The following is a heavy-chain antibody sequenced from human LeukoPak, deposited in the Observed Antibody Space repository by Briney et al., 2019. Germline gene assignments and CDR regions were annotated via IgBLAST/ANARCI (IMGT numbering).Heavy chain of an antibody. J-gene: IGHJ4*02. D-gene: IGHD3-16*01. CDR1: GFTFSSYW. V-gene: IGHV3-7*01. CDR3: ASIRPGKYGGPEY. Sequence: GGSLRLSCVASGFTFSSYWMSWVRQAPGKGLEWVASIKEDGREKYYVDSVKGRLTISRENAENSLYLQMNSLRAEDTAVYYCASIRPGKYGGPEYWGRGTLVTVSS. CDR2: IKEDGREK.